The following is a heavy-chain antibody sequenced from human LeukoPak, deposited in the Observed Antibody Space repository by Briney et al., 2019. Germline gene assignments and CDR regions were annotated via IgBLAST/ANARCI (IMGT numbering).Heavy chain of an antibody. Sequence: GGSLRLSCAASGFTFSDYYMSWIRQAPGKGLEWVSYISNSGTTIYYPDSVKGRFTISRDNAKNSLYLQMNSLGAEDTALYYCARDGDGRGEDFDYWGQGILVTVSS. D-gene: IGHD4-17*01. CDR1: GFTFSDYY. CDR3: ARDGDGRGEDFDY. CDR2: ISNSGTTI. J-gene: IGHJ4*02. V-gene: IGHV3-11*04.